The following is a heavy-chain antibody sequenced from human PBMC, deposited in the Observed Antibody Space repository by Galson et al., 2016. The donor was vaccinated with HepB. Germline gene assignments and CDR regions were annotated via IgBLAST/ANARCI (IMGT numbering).Heavy chain of an antibody. CDR3: ARRVGRAWFDP. Sequence: SLRLSCAATGFTFRSYWMSWVRQAPGKGLEWVATIKQDGSQKYYVDSVKGRFTISRDNAKNSLSLQMNSLRAEDTALYYCARRVGRAWFDPWSQGTLVTVSS. CDR1: GFTFRSYW. CDR2: IKQDGSQK. D-gene: IGHD2-2*01. V-gene: IGHV3-7*01. J-gene: IGHJ5*02.